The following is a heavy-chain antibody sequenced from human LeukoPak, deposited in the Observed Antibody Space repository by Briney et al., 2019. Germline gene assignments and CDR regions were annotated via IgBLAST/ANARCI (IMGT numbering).Heavy chain of an antibody. CDR2: ISYYGSNK. CDR1: GCTITNYN. Sequence: GGSLTLTCTPSGCTITNYNNHWDRQAPAKGLEWVSVISYYGSNKYYADSVKGRLTISRDNSKKKLYLQMNNLRAADPAVYYSATDICVGTNIVLICGGGRGRLVTVSS. J-gene: IGHJ4*02. V-gene: IGHV3-30*03. CDR3: ATDICVGTNIVLICG. D-gene: IGHD5/OR15-5a*01.